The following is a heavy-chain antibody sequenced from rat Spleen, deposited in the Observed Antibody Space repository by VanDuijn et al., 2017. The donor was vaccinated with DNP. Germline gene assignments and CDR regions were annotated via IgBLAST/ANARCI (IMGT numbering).Heavy chain of an antibody. CDR2: ISTSGGST. Sequence: EVQLVESGGGLVQPGRSMKLSCAASGFTFSNSDMAWVRQAPTKGLEWVASISTSGGSTYYRDSVKGRFTISRDNAKSTLYLQMDSLRSEDTATYSCATPYYSSYMGDYWGQVVMVTVSS. D-gene: IGHD1-2*01. CDR3: ATPYYSSYMGDY. V-gene: IGHV5-25*01. CDR1: GFTFSNSD. J-gene: IGHJ2*01.